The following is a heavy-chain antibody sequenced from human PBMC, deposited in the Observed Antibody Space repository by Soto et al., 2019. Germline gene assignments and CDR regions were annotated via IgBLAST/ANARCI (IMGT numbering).Heavy chain of an antibody. CDR3: AKRRGAGGQFDY. CDR2: VSIGGST. J-gene: IGHJ4*02. D-gene: IGHD2-15*01. Sequence: DVQLLESGGGLVQPEGSLRLSCAASGFTFSSYAMGWVRQGPGKGLEWVAVVSIGGSTHYADSVRGRFTISRDNSKNTLSLPMNSLTAEETAVYFLAKRRGAGGQFDYWGPGALVTVSS. CDR1: GFTFSSYA. V-gene: IGHV3-23*01.